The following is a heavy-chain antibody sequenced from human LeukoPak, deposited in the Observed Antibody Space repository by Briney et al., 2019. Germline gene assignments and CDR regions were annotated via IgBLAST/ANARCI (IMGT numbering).Heavy chain of an antibody. Sequence: PGGSLRLSCAASGFTFSTYAMSWVRQAPGRGLEWVSTISCSGTTAYYADSVKGRFTISRDNAKNSLYLQMNSLRAEDTAVYYCARGSGGMYYYDSSGYSSLDPWGQGTLVTVSS. J-gene: IGHJ5*02. D-gene: IGHD3-22*01. V-gene: IGHV3-21*01. CDR2: ISCSGTTA. CDR3: ARGSGGMYYYDSSGYSSLDP. CDR1: GFTFSTYA.